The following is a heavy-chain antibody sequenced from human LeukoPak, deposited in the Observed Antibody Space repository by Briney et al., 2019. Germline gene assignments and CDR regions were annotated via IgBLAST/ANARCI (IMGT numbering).Heavy chain of an antibody. CDR3: ARDRYDSSGLKIHQH. J-gene: IGHJ1*01. CDR2: IYSGGST. CDR1: GVTVSSNY. D-gene: IGHD3-22*01. V-gene: IGHV3-53*01. Sequence: GSLRLSCAASGVTVSSNYMSWVRQAPGKGLEWVSVIYSGGSTYYADSVKGRFTISRDNSKNTLYLQMNSLRAEDTAVYYCARDRYDSSGLKIHQHWGQGTLVTVSS.